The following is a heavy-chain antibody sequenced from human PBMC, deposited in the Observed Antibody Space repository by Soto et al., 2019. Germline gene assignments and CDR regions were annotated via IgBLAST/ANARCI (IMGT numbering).Heavy chain of an antibody. CDR2: ISYDGSNK. J-gene: IGHJ4*02. CDR1: GFTFSSYG. D-gene: IGHD3-3*01. V-gene: IGHV3-30*18. Sequence: GGSLRLSCAASGFTFSSYGMHWVRQAPGKGLEWVAVISYDGSNKYYADSVKGRFTISRDNSKNTLYLQMNSLRAEDTAVYYCAKDEGAFGVVITHFDYWGQGTLVTVSS. CDR3: AKDEGAFGVVITHFDY.